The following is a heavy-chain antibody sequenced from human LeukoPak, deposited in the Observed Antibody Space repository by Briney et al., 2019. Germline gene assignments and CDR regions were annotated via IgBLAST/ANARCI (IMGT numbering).Heavy chain of an antibody. J-gene: IGHJ5*02. D-gene: IGHD1-7*01. CDR2: VYNSGKT. CDR3: ARAASENYNP. CDR1: GGSISSGSYY. V-gene: IGHV4-61*02. Sequence: PSQTLSLTCTVSGGSISSGSYYWSWLRQPAGKGLEWIGRVYNSGKTNYSPSLQSRVSISVDTSKNQFSLKLSSVTAADTAVYYCARAASENYNPWGQGTLVTVSS.